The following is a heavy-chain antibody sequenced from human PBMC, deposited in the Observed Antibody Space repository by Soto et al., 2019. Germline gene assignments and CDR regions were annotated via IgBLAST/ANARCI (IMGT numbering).Heavy chain of an antibody. V-gene: IGHV3-7*01. CDR1: GFSFSNYC. J-gene: IGHJ4*02. CDR3: ARIDTTTTWKNDF. CDR2: IKQDGNDK. D-gene: IGHD1-1*01. Sequence: GGSLRLSCAASGFSFSNYCMGWVRQAPGKGLEWVANIKQDGNDKYYVDSVKGRFTISRDNAKNSLYLQMNSLRAEDTAVYYCARIDTTTTWKNDFWGQGTQVTVSS.